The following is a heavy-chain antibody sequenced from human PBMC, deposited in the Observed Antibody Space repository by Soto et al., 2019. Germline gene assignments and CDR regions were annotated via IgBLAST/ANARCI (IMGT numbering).Heavy chain of an antibody. Sequence: QVQLQESGPGLVKPSGTLSLTCAVSGDSISTNKWWSWVRQPPGKGLERIGEVYHTGLTNYNSSLKSRVTMSVDTSKNQFSLELTSVTAADTAIYYCARDVAVPGESDRFDYWGQGTLVTVSS. CDR3: ARDVAVPGESDRFDY. CDR2: VYHTGLT. D-gene: IGHD6-19*01. CDR1: GDSISTNKW. J-gene: IGHJ4*02. V-gene: IGHV4-4*02.